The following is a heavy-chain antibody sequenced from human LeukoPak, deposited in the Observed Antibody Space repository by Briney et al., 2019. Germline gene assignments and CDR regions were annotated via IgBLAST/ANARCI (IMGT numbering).Heavy chain of an antibody. D-gene: IGHD6-6*01. CDR1: GGSISGYY. Sequence: SETLSLTCTVSGGSISGYYWSWIRQPPGRGLELIGYIHYCGTTKYNPSLKSRVTISLDTSKNQFSLKLSSVTAADTAVYYCAREVREGSSSDYWGQGTLVTVSS. CDR2: IHYCGTT. CDR3: AREVREGSSSDY. J-gene: IGHJ4*02. V-gene: IGHV4-59*01.